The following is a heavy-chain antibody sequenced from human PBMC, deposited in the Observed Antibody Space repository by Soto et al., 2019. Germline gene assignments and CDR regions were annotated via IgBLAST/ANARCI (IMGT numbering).Heavy chain of an antibody. J-gene: IGHJ4*02. V-gene: IGHV1-18*01. D-gene: IGHD1-7*01. CDR3: ARTGELRLDS. CDR1: GYTFSNYG. CDR2: ISAYSGKT. Sequence: QVHLVQSGAEVKKPGASVRVSCKASGYTFSNYGISWVRQAPGQGLEWMGWISAYSGKTNYAQSLQVRVTMTTDTSTNTAYMESRSLTSDDTAVYYCARTGELRLDSWGQGTLVTVSS.